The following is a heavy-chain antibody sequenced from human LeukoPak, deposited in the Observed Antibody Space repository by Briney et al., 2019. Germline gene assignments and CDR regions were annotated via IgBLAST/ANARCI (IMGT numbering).Heavy chain of an antibody. D-gene: IGHD3-9*01. CDR2: IDPTDSHT. J-gene: IGHJ4*02. Sequence: GESLKISCKGSGYSFSSYYIAWVRRMPGKGLDWMGIIDPTDSHTRYSPSFQGHVTISADKSINAAYLKWSSLKASDTAMYYCARRADILTGYSSYDYWGQGTLVTVSS. CDR1: GYSFSSYY. CDR3: ARRADILTGYSSYDY. V-gene: IGHV5-51*01.